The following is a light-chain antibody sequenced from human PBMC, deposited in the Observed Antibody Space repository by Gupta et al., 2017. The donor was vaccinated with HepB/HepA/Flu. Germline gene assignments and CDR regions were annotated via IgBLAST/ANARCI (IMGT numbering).Light chain of an antibody. CDR2: EAS. CDR3: QKYNVAPLT. Sequence: DIHRTPTPSSLSASVGDRVSITCRASDDIRHYLAWFQQKPGKAPKSLVYEASNLQSGVPSRFSGSGSVTNFTLTITSLQPEDVATYYCQKYNVAPLTFGHGTKVEI. CDR1: DDIRHY. V-gene: IGKV1-16*01. J-gene: IGKJ1*01.